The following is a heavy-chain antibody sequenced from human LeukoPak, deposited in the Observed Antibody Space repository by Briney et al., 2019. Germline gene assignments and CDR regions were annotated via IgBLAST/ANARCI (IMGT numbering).Heavy chain of an antibody. V-gene: IGHV4-34*01. CDR2: INHSGST. D-gene: IGHD3-10*01. CDR3: AREGDYYGSGSSVQ. Sequence: SETLSLTCAVYGGSFSGYYWSWIRQPPGKGLEWIGEINHSGSTNYNPSLKSRVTISVDTSKNRFSLKLSSVTAADTAVYYCAREGDYYGSGSSVQWGQGTLVTVSS. CDR1: GGSFSGYY. J-gene: IGHJ4*02.